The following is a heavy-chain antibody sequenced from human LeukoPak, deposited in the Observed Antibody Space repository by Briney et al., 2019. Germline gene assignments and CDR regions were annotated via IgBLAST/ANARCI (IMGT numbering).Heavy chain of an antibody. D-gene: IGHD4-17*01. J-gene: IGHJ4*02. CDR1: GGSISSYY. CDR3: ARRYGDYPYFDY. V-gene: IGHV4-59*05. Sequence: SETLSLTCTVSGGSISSYYWNWIRQPAGKGLEWIGSIYYSGSTYYNPSLKSRVTISVDTSKNQFSLKLSSVTAADTAVYYCARRYGDYPYFDYWGQGTLVTVSS. CDR2: IYYSGST.